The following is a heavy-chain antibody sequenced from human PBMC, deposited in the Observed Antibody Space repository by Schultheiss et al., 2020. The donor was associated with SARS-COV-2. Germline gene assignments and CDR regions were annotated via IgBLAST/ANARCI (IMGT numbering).Heavy chain of an antibody. CDR1: GGSFSGYY. CDR3: AKPPQGLRRENDY. Sequence: SETLSLTCAVYGGSFSGYYWSWIRQPPGKGLEWIGYIYYSGSTYYNPSLKSRVTISVDTSKNQFSLKLSSVTAADTAVYYCAKPPQGLRRENDYWGQGTLVTVSS. V-gene: IGHV4-34*01. D-gene: IGHD5-12*01. CDR2: IYYSGST. J-gene: IGHJ4*02.